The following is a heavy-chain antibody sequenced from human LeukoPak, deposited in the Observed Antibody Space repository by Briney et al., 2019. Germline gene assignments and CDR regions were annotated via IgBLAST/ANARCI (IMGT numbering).Heavy chain of an antibody. CDR2: INQEASRT. D-gene: IGHD2/OR15-2a*01. J-gene: IGHJ4*02. Sequence: QSGGSLRLSCAASGFTFRSYWMSWVRQAPGKGLEWLGHINQEASRTDHADSVKGRFTISRDNSRNLLYLHMSSLRAEDTAVHYCAKYLSRAFDSWGQGILVSVSS. CDR3: AKYLSRAFDS. V-gene: IGHV3-7*01. CDR1: GFTFRSYW.